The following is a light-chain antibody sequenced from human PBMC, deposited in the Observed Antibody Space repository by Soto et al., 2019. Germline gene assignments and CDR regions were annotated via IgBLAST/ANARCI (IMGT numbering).Light chain of an antibody. J-gene: IGKJ4*01. CDR3: QQCNVWPLI. Sequence: EIVMTQSPATLSVSPGESANLSCRASQSVSSNLAWYQQKPGQTPKLLIYVASTSATGIPARFSGSGSGTEFTLPISSRRSEDFAVYYCQQCNVWPLIFGGGTKVEFK. CDR2: VAS. V-gene: IGKV3-15*01. CDR1: QSVSSN.